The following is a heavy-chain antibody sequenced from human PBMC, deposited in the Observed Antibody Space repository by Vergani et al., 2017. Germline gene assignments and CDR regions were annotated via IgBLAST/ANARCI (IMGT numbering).Heavy chain of an antibody. D-gene: IGHD6-6*01. Sequence: EVQLVESGGVVVQPGGSLRLSCAASGFTFDDYNMHWVRQAPGQGLEWVFLISWDGGSTYYADSMKGRFTISRDNSKNSLYLQMNSLRTEDAALYYCAKEFTYSSSGDGDFDYWGQGTLVTVSS. CDR3: AKEFTYSSSGDGDFDY. J-gene: IGHJ4*02. V-gene: IGHV3-43*01. CDR1: GFTFDDYN. CDR2: ISWDGGST.